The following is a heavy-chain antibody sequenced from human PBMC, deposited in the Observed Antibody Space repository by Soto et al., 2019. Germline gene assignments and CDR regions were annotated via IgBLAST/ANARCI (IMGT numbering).Heavy chain of an antibody. Sequence: ASVKVSCKASGYTFTSYDINWVRQATGQGLEWMGWMNPNSGNTGYAQKFQGRVTMTRNTSISTAYMELSSLRSEDTAVYYCARLESHYDFWSGYYTSYYYYGMDVRRQRTTVTVSS. J-gene: IGHJ6*02. CDR1: GYTFTSYD. CDR3: ARLESHYDFWSGYYTSYYYYGMDV. CDR2: MNPNSGNT. D-gene: IGHD3-3*01. V-gene: IGHV1-8*01.